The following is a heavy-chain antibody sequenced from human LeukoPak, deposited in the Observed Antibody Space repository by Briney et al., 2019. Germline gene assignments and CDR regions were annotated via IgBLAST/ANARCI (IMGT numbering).Heavy chain of an antibody. V-gene: IGHV1-18*01. CDR3: ARDPKIPMVRGPIYKGDWFDP. D-gene: IGHD3-10*01. CDR1: GYTFTSYG. CDR2: ISAYNGNT. Sequence: GASVKVSCKASGYTFTSYGISWVRQAPGQGLEWMGWISAYNGNTNYAQKLQGRVTMTTDTSTSTAYMELRSLRSDDTAVYYCARDPKIPMVRGPIYKGDWFDPWGQGTLVTVSS. J-gene: IGHJ5*02.